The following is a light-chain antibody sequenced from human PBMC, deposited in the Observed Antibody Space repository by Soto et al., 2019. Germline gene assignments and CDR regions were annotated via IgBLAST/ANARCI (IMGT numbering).Light chain of an antibody. J-gene: IGKJ2*01. Sequence: EIVMTQSPATLYVSPGERATLSCRASQSVSSNLAWYQQKPGQAPRLLIYGASTRATGIPARFSGSGSGTEVTLTISSLQSEDFAVYYCQQYNNWPLYTFGQGTKLEIK. CDR3: QQYNNWPLYT. CDR1: QSVSSN. V-gene: IGKV3-15*01. CDR2: GAS.